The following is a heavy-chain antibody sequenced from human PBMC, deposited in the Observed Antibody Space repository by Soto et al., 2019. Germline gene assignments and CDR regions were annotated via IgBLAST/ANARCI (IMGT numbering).Heavy chain of an antibody. CDR2: IYHSGST. J-gene: IGHJ6*02. CDR3: ARRRGFPYYYGMDA. CDR1: GGSISSGGYS. V-gene: IGHV4-30-2*01. Sequence: LSLTCAVSGGSISSGGYSWSWIRQPPGKGLEWIGYIYHSGSTYYNPSLKSRVTISVDRSKNQFSLKLSSVTAADTAVYYCARRRGFPYYYGMDAWGQGTTVTVSS. D-gene: IGHD5-12*01.